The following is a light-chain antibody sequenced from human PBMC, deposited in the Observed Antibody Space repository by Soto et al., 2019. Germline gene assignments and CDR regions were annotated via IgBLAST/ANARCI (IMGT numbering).Light chain of an antibody. CDR1: QGISGY. V-gene: IGKV1-9*01. J-gene: IGKJ5*01. Sequence: DIQWTQSPSFLSASVGDRVTITCRASQGISGYLSWYHQKPGKAPKLLIYAASTVQSGVPARFSGSGSGTEFTLTISSLQPEYFATYYCQQLNSYPITFGQGTRLEIK. CDR3: QQLNSYPIT. CDR2: AAS.